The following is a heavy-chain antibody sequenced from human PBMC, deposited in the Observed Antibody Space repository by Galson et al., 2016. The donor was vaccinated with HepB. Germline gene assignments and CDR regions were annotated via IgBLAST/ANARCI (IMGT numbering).Heavy chain of an antibody. J-gene: IGHJ6*02. Sequence: SLRLSCAASGLTFSGHGFHWVRQAPGKGLEWVAFIWYDGSNKYYADSVKGRFTISRDNSKNTVYLQMNSLRAEDTAVYYCAKDLLELRIPYYYYVVDVWGQGATVTVSS. D-gene: IGHD1-7*01. CDR3: AKDLLELRIPYYYYVVDV. CDR1: GLTFSGHG. CDR2: IWYDGSNK. V-gene: IGHV3-33*06.